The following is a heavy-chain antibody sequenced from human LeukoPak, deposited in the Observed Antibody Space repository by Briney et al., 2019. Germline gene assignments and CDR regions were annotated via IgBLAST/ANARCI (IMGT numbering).Heavy chain of an antibody. J-gene: IGHJ4*02. CDR2: ISNNGGRT. CDR3: ARDEDTSALSEY. D-gene: IGHD2/OR15-2a*01. V-gene: IGHV3-23*01. CDR1: GFSFSSNT. Sequence: PGGSLRLSCAGSGFSFSSNTMSWVRQAPGRGLEWVSAISNNGGRTDYAASVKGRFTISRDTSKSTLYLNMDSMRAEDTAVYYCARDEDTSALSEYWGQGTLVTVSS.